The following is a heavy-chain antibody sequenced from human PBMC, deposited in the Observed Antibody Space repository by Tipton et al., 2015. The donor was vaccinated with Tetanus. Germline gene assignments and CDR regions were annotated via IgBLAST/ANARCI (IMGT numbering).Heavy chain of an antibody. V-gene: IGHV3-30*04. CDR2: ISYDGSNK. CDR3: ARDSFSAATITNYFDY. J-gene: IGHJ4*02. Sequence: RSLRLSCAASGFTFSSYAMHWVRQAPGKGLEWVAVISYDGSNKYYADSVKGRFTISRDNSKNTLYLQMNSLRAEDTAVYYCARDSFSAATITNYFDYWGQGTLVTVSS. CDR1: GFTFSSYA. D-gene: IGHD5-24*01.